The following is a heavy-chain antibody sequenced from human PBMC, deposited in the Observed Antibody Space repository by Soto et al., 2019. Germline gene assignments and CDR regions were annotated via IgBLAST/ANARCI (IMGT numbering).Heavy chain of an antibody. CDR3: ARDSQSIVVVPAARKWWGYFQH. CDR2: ISYDGSNK. Sequence: GGSLRLSCAASGFTFSSYAMHWVRQAPGKGLEWVAVISYDGSNKYYADSVKGRFTISRDNSKNTLYLQMNSLRAEDTAVYYCARDSQSIVVVPAARKWWGYFQHWGQGTLVTVSS. D-gene: IGHD2-2*01. J-gene: IGHJ1*01. V-gene: IGHV3-30-3*01. CDR1: GFTFSSYA.